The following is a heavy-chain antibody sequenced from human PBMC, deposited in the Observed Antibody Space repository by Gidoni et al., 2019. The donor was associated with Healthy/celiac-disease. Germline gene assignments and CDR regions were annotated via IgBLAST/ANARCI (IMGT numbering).Heavy chain of an antibody. V-gene: IGHV3-21*01. D-gene: IGHD3-22*01. CDR2: ISSSSSYI. CDR1: GFTSRGDS. J-gene: IGHJ4*02. CDR3: ARDPANYYDSSGFDY. Sequence: EVQVVEAGGGMVKLGGARRPSRAVSGFTSRGDSMSWVRQAPGKGLEWVSSISSSSSYIYYADSVKGRFTISRDNAKNSLYLQMNSLRAEDTAVYYCARDPANYYDSSGFDYWGQGTLVTVSS.